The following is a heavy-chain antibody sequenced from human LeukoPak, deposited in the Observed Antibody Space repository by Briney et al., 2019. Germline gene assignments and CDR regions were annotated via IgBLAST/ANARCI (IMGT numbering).Heavy chain of an antibody. Sequence: GGSLRLSCAASGFTFSSYAMSWVRQAPGKGLEWVSAISGSGGSTYYADSVKGRFTISRDNSKNTLYLQMNSLRAEDTAVYYCAKDPYPGMAPGYFDYWGQGTLVTVSS. J-gene: IGHJ4*02. CDR3: AKDPYPGMAPGYFDY. CDR2: ISGSGGST. CDR1: GFTFSSYA. D-gene: IGHD5-24*01. V-gene: IGHV3-23*01.